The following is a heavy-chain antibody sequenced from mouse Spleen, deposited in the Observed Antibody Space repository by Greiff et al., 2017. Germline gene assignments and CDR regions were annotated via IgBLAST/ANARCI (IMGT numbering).Heavy chain of an antibody. CDR3: ARDRYYGSSRYYFDY. CDR1: GFTFSSYA. J-gene: IGHJ2*01. Sequence: EVKLMESGGGLVKPGGSLKLSCAASGFTFSSYAMSWVRQSPEKRLEWVAEISSGGSYTYYPDTVTGRFTISRDNAKNTLYLEMSSLRSEDTAMYYCARDRYYGSSRYYFDYWGQGTTLTVSS. CDR2: ISSGGSYT. D-gene: IGHD1-1*01. V-gene: IGHV5-9-4*01.